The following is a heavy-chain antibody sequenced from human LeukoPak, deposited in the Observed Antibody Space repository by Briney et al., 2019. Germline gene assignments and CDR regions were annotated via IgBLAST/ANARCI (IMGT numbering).Heavy chain of an antibody. V-gene: IGHV3-9*01. CDR3: AKNLNYYDSSGYPGPFDI. J-gene: IGHJ3*02. D-gene: IGHD3-22*01. CDR1: GFTFDDYA. CDR2: ISWNSGSI. Sequence: GGSLRLSCAASGFTFDDYAMHWVRQAPGKGLEWVSGISWNSGSIGCADSVKGRFTISRDNAKNSLYLQMNSLRAEDTALYYCAKNLNYYDSSGYPGPFDIWGQGTMVTVSS.